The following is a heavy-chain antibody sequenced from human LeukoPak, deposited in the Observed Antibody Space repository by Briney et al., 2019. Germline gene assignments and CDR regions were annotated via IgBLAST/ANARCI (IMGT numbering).Heavy chain of an antibody. V-gene: IGHV4-34*01. CDR1: GGSFSGYY. CDR2: INHSGST. D-gene: IGHD6-13*01. CDR3: ARDSLAAAGPFDS. Sequence: SETLSLTCAVYGGSFSGYYWSWIRQPPGEGLEWIGEINHSGSTNYNPSLKSRVTISVDTSKNQFSLKLSSVTAADTAVYYCARDSLAAAGPFDSWGQGTLVTVSS. J-gene: IGHJ4*02.